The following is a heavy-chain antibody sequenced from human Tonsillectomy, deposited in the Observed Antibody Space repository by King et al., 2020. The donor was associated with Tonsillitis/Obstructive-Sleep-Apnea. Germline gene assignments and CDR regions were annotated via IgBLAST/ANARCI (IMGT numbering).Heavy chain of an antibody. CDR1: GFTFSSYT. Sequence: VQLVESGGGVVQPGRSLRLSCAASGFTFSSYTMHWVRQAPGKGLEGVAVISYDGSNKYNADSVKGRFTISRDNSKNTLYLQMNSLRVEDTAVYYCAAPSSWQLNYHAFDIWGQGTMVTVSS. CDR2: ISYDGSNK. D-gene: IGHD6-6*01. J-gene: IGHJ3*02. CDR3: AAPSSWQLNYHAFDI. V-gene: IGHV3-30*04.